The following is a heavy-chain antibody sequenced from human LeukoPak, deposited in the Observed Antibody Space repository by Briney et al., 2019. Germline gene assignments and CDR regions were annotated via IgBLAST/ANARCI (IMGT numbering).Heavy chain of an antibody. CDR1: GFTFDDYG. V-gene: IGHV3-20*04. CDR3: ARGDYYYDTSGPFGGY. J-gene: IGHJ4*02. D-gene: IGHD3-22*01. CDR2: INWSGGST. Sequence: GGSLRLSCAASGFTFDDYGMSWVRQAPGKGLEWVSGINWSGGSTGYADSAKGRFTISRDNAKNSLYLQMNSLRAEDTALYYCARGDYYYDTSGPFGGYWGQGTLVTVSS.